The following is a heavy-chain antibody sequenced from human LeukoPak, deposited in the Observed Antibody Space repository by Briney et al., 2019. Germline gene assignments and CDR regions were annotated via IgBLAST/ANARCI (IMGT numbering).Heavy chain of an antibody. V-gene: IGHV1-2*02. D-gene: IGHD3-22*01. CDR1: AYTFSVSY. Sequence: GAAVKLTLSSSAYTFSVSYDLMPRHAPGQGLEWMGWINPNSGGTNYAQKFQGRVTMTRDTSISTAYMELSRLRSDDTAVYYCARGRASSGYCSPTDAFYMTGKGTMVRVSS. J-gene: IGHJ3*02. CDR3: ARGRASSGYCSPTDAFYM. CDR2: INPNSGGT.